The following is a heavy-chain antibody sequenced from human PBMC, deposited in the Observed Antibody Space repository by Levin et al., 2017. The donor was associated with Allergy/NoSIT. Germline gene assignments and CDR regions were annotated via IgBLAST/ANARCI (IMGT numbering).Heavy chain of an antibody. D-gene: IGHD5-24*01. CDR3: ARHRDAYNSFDY. V-gene: IGHV4-59*08. CDR1: GGSISSYY. Sequence: SETLSLTCTVSGGSISSYYWSWIRQPPGKGLEWIGYIKYSGSTNYSPSLKSRVTISLDTSQNQFSLRLSSVTAADTAVYYCARHRDAYNSFDYWGQVTLVPVSS. J-gene: IGHJ4*02. CDR2: IKYSGST.